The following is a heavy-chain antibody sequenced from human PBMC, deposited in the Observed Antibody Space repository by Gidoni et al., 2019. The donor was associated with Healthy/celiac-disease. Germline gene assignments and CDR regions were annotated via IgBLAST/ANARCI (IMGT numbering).Heavy chain of an antibody. V-gene: IGHV4-39*01. CDR3: ARTGTDDAFDI. CDR2: IYYSGST. J-gene: IGHJ3*02. Sequence: QLQLQESGPGLVKPSETLSLTCTVSGGSISSSSYYWGWIRQPPGKGLEWIGSIYYSGSTYYNPSLKSRVTISVDTSKNQFSLKLSSVTAADTAVYYCARTGTDDAFDIWGQGTMVTVSS. D-gene: IGHD1-7*01. CDR1: GGSISSSSYY.